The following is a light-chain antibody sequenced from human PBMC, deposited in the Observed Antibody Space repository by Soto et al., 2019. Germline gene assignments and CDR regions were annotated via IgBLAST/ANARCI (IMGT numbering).Light chain of an antibody. Sequence: DIQMTQPPSSLSASVGDRVTITCQASQDITNYLNWFQQKPGKAPKLLIYDASNLETGVPSRFSGGGSGTDFTFTISSLQPEDIATSYCQHYANLPPALTFGGGTKVEI. CDR1: QDITNY. J-gene: IGKJ4*01. V-gene: IGKV1-33*01. CDR2: DAS. CDR3: QHYANLPPALT.